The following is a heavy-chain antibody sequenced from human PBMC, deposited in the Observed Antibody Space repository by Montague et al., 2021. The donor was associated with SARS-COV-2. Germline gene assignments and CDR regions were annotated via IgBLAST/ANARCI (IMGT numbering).Heavy chain of an antibody. V-gene: IGHV4-34*01. CDR1: GGSFSGYY. J-gene: IGHJ2*01. CDR2: INHSGST. CDR3: ARHPPGQYDRSGIYKLYWYFDV. D-gene: IGHD3-22*01. Sequence: SETLSLTCAVYGGSFSGYYWSWIRQPPGKGLEWIGEINHSGSTNFNPSLKSRLTISVDTSKSQFSLKVSSVTAADTAVYYCARHPPGQYDRSGIYKLYWYFDVWGRGTLVTVSS.